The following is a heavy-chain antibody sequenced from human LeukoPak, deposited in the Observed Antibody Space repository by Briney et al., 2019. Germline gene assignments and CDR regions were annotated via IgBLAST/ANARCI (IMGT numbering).Heavy chain of an antibody. V-gene: IGHV1-8*01. CDR3: ARRIFGVVIMGY. J-gene: IGHJ4*02. D-gene: IGHD3-3*01. CDR2: MNPNSGNT. Sequence: ASVKVSCKASGYTFTSYDINWVRQATGQGLEWMGWMNPNSGNTGYAQKFQGRVTMTRNTSTSTAYMELGSVRSEDTAVYYCARRIFGVVIMGYWGQGTLVTASS. CDR1: GYTFTSYD.